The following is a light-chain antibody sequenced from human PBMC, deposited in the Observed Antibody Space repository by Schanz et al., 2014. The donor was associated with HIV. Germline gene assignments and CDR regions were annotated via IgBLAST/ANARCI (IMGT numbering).Light chain of an antibody. CDR1: SSDVGGYNF. J-gene: IGLJ3*02. CDR3: SSYATITTLV. CDR2: DVT. Sequence: QSVLTQPPSVSGSPGQSITISCTGTSSDVGGYNFVSWYQQHPGKAPKLLIYDVTNRPSGVSTRFSGSKSGITASLTISGLXXEDEADYYCSSYATITTLVFGGGTKVTVL. V-gene: IGLV2-14*03.